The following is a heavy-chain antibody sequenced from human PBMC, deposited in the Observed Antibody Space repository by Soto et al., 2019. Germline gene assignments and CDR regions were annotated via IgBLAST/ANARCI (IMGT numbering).Heavy chain of an antibody. CDR1: GYTFTSYY. Sequence: ASVKVSCKASGYTFTSYYMHWVRQAPGQGLEWKGKINPSGGSTSYAQKFQGRVTMTRDTSTSTVYMELSSLRSEDTAVYYCARYYGYYYDSSGYQAAFDIWGQGTMVTVSS. V-gene: IGHV1-46*01. J-gene: IGHJ3*02. CDR2: INPSGGST. CDR3: ARYYGYYYDSSGYQAAFDI. D-gene: IGHD3-22*01.